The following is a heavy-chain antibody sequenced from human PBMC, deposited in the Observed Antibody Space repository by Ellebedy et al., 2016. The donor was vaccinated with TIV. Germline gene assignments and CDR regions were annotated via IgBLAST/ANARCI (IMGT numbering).Heavy chain of an antibody. CDR2: IKQDGSEQ. V-gene: IGHV3-7*03. Sequence: GESLKISCAASGFTFSTYWMHWVRQPPGKGLEWVANIKQDGSEQYYVASVKGRFTISRDNAKDSLYLQMDSLRAEDTAVYYCARCGWSKGWFDPWGQGTLVTVSS. CDR3: ARCGWSKGWFDP. CDR1: GFTFSTYW. J-gene: IGHJ5*02.